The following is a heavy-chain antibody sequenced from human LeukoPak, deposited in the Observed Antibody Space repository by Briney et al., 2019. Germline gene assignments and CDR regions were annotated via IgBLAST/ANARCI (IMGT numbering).Heavy chain of an antibody. CDR2: ISYDGSNK. D-gene: IGHD4-23*01. CDR3: ARGRPHGNDY. J-gene: IGHJ4*02. V-gene: IGHV3-30-3*01. CDR1: GFTFSSYA. Sequence: GGSLRLSCAASGFTFSSYAMHWVRQAPGKGLEWVAVISYDGSNKYYADSVKGRFTISRDNAKNTLYLQMNSLRVEDTAVYYCARGRPHGNDYWGQGTLVTVSS.